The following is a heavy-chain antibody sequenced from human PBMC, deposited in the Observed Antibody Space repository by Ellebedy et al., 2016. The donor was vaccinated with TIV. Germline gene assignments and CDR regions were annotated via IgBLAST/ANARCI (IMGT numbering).Heavy chain of an antibody. CDR1: GFTLSSYI. J-gene: IGHJ4*02. CDR2: ISNDGTGE. CDR3: ARDHFHSSPNNCPPVTVPNYPAGV. V-gene: IGHV3-30-3*01. Sequence: GESLKISCAASGFTLSSYIMHWVRQAPGKGLEWVAMISNDGTGEFYADSVKGRFSIYRDNSKNTVYLQMNSLRAEETAVYYCARDHFHSSPNNCPPVTVPNYPAGVWGRGTLVTVSA. D-gene: IGHD2-21*02.